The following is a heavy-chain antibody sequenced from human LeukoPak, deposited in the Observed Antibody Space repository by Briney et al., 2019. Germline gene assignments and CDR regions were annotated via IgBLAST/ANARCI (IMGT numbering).Heavy chain of an antibody. CDR3: ASPGWYQLLMGGRYMDV. V-gene: IGHV3-21*01. J-gene: IGHJ6*03. D-gene: IGHD2-2*01. CDR1: GFIFSSYN. CDR2: ITSSSSHT. Sequence: GGSLRLSCSASGFIFSSYNMNWVRQAPGQALEWVSSITSSSSHTFYADSVRGRYTIFRDNAQKSLYLQMDSLTAEDTAVYYCASPGWYQLLMGGRYMDVWGKGTSVTVSS.